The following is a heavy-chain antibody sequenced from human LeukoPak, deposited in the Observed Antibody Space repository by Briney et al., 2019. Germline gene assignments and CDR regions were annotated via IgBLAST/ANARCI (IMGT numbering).Heavy chain of an antibody. CDR1: GFTFSTYA. D-gene: IGHD1-26*01. J-gene: IGHJ4*02. CDR2: ISNSGGST. V-gene: IGHV3-23*01. CDR3: AKDRGATSG. Sequence: GSLRLSCVVSGFTFSTYAMTWVRQAPGKRLEWVSSISNSGGSTYYADSVKGRFAISRDNSKNTLYLQMNSPRVEDTAIYYCAKDRGATSGWGQGTLVTVSS.